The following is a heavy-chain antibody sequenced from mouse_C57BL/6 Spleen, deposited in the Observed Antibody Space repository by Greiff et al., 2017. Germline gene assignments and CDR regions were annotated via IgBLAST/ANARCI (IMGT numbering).Heavy chain of an antibody. Sequence: QVQLQQPGAELVKPGASVKMSCKASGYTFPSYWITWVKQRPGQGLEWIGDIYPGSGSTNYNEKFKSKATLTVDTSSSTAYMQLSSLTSEDSAVYYCARKPYDGYYGWYFDVWGTGTTVTVSS. D-gene: IGHD2-3*01. J-gene: IGHJ1*03. CDR2: IYPGSGST. CDR3: ARKPYDGYYGWYFDV. CDR1: GYTFPSYW. V-gene: IGHV1-55*01.